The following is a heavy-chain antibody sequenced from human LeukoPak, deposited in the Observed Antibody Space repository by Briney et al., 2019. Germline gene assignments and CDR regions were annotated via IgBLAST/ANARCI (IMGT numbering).Heavy chain of an antibody. CDR3: AREHASRYYYDSSGLRDTNNWFDP. D-gene: IGHD3-22*01. Sequence: PGGSLRLSCAASGFTFSSYAMSWVRQAPGKGLEWVSSISSSSSYIYYADSVKGRFTISRDNAKDSLYLQMNSLRAEDTAVYYCAREHASRYYYDSSGLRDTNNWFDPWGQGTLVTVSS. J-gene: IGHJ5*02. CDR2: ISSSSSYI. V-gene: IGHV3-21*04. CDR1: GFTFSSYA.